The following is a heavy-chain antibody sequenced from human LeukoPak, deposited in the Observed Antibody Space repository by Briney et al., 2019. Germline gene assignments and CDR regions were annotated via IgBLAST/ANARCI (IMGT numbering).Heavy chain of an antibody. V-gene: IGHV4-4*07. CDR3: ATGYYYYYMDV. J-gene: IGHJ6*03. CDR2: TCSSGST. Sequence: SETLSLTCTVSGGSISGYYWSWIRQPAGKGLEWIGRTCSSGSTNYNPSLKSRATISVDKSKNQFSLKLSSVTAADTAVYYCATGYYYYYMDVWGKGTTVTVS. CDR1: GGSISGYY.